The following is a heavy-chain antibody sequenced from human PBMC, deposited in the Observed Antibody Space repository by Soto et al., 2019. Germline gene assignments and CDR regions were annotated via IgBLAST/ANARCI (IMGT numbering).Heavy chain of an antibody. CDR3: ARGRDLYKTGNC. CDR2: IHFSGTI. Sequence: SETLSLTCDFYGVSSSYYYWSWIRQTPGKGLEWIGEIHFSGTINYNPPLMSRVTISIDTSKNQFSLELRSVTAADTAFYYCARGRDLYKTGNCWGQGTQVTAPQ. CDR1: GVSSSYYY. V-gene: IGHV4-34*01. J-gene: IGHJ4*02. D-gene: IGHD1-1*01.